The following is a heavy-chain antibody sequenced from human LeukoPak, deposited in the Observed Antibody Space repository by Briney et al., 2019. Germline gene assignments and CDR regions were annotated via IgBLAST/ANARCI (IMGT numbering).Heavy chain of an antibody. Sequence: PGGSLRLSCVVSGFTFSRFEMNWVRQAPGKGLEWVSHISTCGSPIYYTDSVKGRITISRDNAKNSLYLQMNSLRAEDTAMYYCAKYLLGESIDYWGQGTLVTVSS. D-gene: IGHD3-10*01. CDR1: GFTFSRFE. CDR3: AKYLLGESIDY. V-gene: IGHV3-48*03. J-gene: IGHJ4*02. CDR2: ISTCGSPI.